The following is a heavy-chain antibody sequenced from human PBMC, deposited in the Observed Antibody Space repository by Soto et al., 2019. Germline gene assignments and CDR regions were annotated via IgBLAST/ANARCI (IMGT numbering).Heavy chain of an antibody. J-gene: IGHJ4*02. CDR1: RGLYSDYY. V-gene: IGHV4-34*01. CDR2: IHHSGTT. D-gene: IGHD5-12*01. Sequence: SETLSLTCAVYRGLYSDYYWSWIRQAPGKGLEWIGEIHHSGTTNYNPSLKSRVTITLDRSKNQFSLQLNSVTPEDAAVYYCANDPGYSLDYWGQGTQVTVSS. CDR3: ANDPGYSLDY.